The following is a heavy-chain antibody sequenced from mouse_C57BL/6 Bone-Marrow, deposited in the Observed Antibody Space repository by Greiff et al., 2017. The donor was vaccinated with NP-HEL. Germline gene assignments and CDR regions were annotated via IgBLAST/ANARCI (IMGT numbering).Heavy chain of an antibody. CDR3: AREDGNYVGYFDV. D-gene: IGHD2-1*01. Sequence: VQLQQSGPELVKPGASVKISCKASGYSFTGYYMNWVKQSPEKSLEWIGEINPSTGGTTYNQKFKAKATLTVDKSSSTAYMQLESLTSEDSAVYYCAREDGNYVGYFDVWGTGTTVTVSS. J-gene: IGHJ1*03. CDR2: INPSTGGT. V-gene: IGHV1-42*01. CDR1: GYSFTGYY.